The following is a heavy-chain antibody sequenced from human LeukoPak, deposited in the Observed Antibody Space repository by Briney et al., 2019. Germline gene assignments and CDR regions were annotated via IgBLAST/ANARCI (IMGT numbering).Heavy chain of an antibody. Sequence: GGSLRLSCAASGFTFSSYGMHWVRQAPGKGLGWVAVISYDGSNKYYADSVKGRFTISRDNSKNTLYLQMNSLRAEDTAVYYCGAVGYDILTGYYNDDDFDYWGQGTLVTVSS. CDR1: GFTFSSYG. D-gene: IGHD3-9*01. V-gene: IGHV3-30*03. J-gene: IGHJ4*02. CDR2: ISYDGSNK. CDR3: GAVGYDILTGYYNDDDFDY.